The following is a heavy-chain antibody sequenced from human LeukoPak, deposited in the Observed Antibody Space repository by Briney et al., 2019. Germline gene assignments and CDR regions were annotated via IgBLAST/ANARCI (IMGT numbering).Heavy chain of an antibody. Sequence: SVKVSCKASGGTFSSYAISWVRQALGQGLEWMGRIIPIFGTANYAQKFQGRVTITTDESTSTAYMELRSLRSGDTAVYYCARDRSYDFWSGYYPFDYWGQGTLVTVSS. CDR1: GGTFSSYA. CDR2: IIPIFGTA. D-gene: IGHD3-3*01. V-gene: IGHV1-69*05. J-gene: IGHJ4*02. CDR3: ARDRSYDFWSGYYPFDY.